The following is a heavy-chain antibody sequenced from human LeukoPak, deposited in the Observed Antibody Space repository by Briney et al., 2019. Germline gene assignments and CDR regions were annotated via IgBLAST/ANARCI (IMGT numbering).Heavy chain of an antibody. CDR1: GFTVSSNY. CDR2: IKQDGSEK. D-gene: IGHD6-13*01. Sequence: GGSLRLSCAASGFTVSSNYMSWVRQAPGKGLEWVANIKQDGSEKYYVDSVKGRFTISRDNAKNSLYLQMNSLRAEDTAVYYCAGCSSCWGQGTLVTVSS. V-gene: IGHV3-7*01. J-gene: IGHJ4*02. CDR3: AGCSSC.